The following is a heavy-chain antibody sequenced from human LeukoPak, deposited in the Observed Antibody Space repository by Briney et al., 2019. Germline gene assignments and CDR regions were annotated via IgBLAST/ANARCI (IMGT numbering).Heavy chain of an antibody. J-gene: IGHJ1*01. CDR3: ASGYCSGGSCYSVYFQH. D-gene: IGHD2-15*01. Sequence: GGSLRLSCAASGFAVNSNYMSWVRQAPGKGLEWVSVIYSGGNTYYADSVKGRFTISRDNVKNTLYLQMNSLRAEDTAVYYCASGYCSGGSCYSVYFQHWGQGTLVTVSS. CDR2: IYSGGNT. CDR1: GFAVNSNY. V-gene: IGHV3-53*01.